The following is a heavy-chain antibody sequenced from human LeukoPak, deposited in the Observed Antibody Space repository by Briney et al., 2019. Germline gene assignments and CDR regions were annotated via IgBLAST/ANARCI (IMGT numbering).Heavy chain of an antibody. Sequence: GGSLRLSCAASGFTFSSYGMHWVRQAPGKGLEWVAVISYDGSNKHYADSVKGRFTISRDNSKNTLYLQMNSLRAEDTAVYYCAKTHYDSRSFDYWGQGTLVTVSS. CDR3: AKTHYDSRSFDY. D-gene: IGHD3-22*01. V-gene: IGHV3-30*18. J-gene: IGHJ4*02. CDR2: ISYDGSNK. CDR1: GFTFSSYG.